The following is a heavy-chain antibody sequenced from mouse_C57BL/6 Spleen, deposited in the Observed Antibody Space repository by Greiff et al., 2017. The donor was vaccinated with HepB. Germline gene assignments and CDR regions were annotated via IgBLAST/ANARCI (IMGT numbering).Heavy chain of an antibody. D-gene: IGHD2-4*01. Sequence: EVQRVESGEGLVKPGGSLKLSCAASGFTFSSYAMSWVRQTPEKRLEWVAYISSGGDYIYYADTVKGRFTISRDNARNTLYLQMSSLKSEDTAMYYCTRASLYYDYDTWFAYWGQGTLVTVSA. CDR2: ISSGGDYI. J-gene: IGHJ3*01. CDR1: GFTFSSYA. V-gene: IGHV5-9-1*02. CDR3: TRASLYYDYDTWFAY.